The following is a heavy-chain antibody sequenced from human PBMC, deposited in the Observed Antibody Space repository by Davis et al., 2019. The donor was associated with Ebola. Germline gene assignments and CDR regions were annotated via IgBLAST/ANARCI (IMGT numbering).Heavy chain of an antibody. Sequence: AASVQVSCKASAYAFTSYDINWVRQATGQGLEWMGWMNPNSGNTGYVERFQGRVTMSRNTSISTAYMELSSLGSEDTAVYYCARAGVRGYYNGMDVWGQGTTVTVSS. CDR3: ARAGVRGYYNGMDV. V-gene: IGHV1-8*01. CDR1: AYAFTSYD. J-gene: IGHJ6*02. CDR2: MNPNSGNT. D-gene: IGHD1-14*01.